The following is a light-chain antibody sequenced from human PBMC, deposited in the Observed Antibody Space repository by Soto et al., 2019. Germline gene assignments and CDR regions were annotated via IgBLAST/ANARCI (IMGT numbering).Light chain of an antibody. CDR3: QQYGNCFPFT. J-gene: IGKJ5*01. CDR2: GAS. Sequence: EIVLTQSPATLSVSPGERATLSCRASQSVGSNLGWYQQKPGQAPRLLIIGASTRATGIPARFSGSGSGTEFTLTISSLQSEDSAIYYCQQYGNCFPFTFGQGTRLEIK. V-gene: IGKV3-15*01. CDR1: QSVGSN.